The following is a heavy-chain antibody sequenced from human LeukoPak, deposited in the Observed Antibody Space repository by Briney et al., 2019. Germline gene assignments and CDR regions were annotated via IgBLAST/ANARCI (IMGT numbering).Heavy chain of an antibody. J-gene: IGHJ4*02. CDR2: IYYSGST. CDR3: ARALRGFGEPFDY. V-gene: IGHV4-59*01. D-gene: IGHD3-10*01. Sequence: SQTLSLTCTLSGGSLSSYYWSWIRHPPGRGVEWIGYIYYSGSTNYSPSLKSRVTISVDTSKNQFSLKLSSVTAADTAVYYCARALRGFGEPFDYWGQGTLVTVSS. CDR1: GGSLSSYY.